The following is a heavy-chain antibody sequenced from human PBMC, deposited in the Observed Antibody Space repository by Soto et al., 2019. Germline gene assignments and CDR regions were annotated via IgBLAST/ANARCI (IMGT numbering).Heavy chain of an antibody. V-gene: IGHV4-30-4*01. Sequence: SETLSLTCTVSGGSISSGDYYWSWIRQPPGKGLEWIGYIYYSGSTYYNPSLKSRVTISVDTSKNQFSLKLSSVTAADTAVYYCARSDYYDSSGYPIPAFDIWGQGTMVTVSS. J-gene: IGHJ3*02. D-gene: IGHD3-22*01. CDR3: ARSDYYDSSGYPIPAFDI. CDR1: GGSISSGDYY. CDR2: IYYSGST.